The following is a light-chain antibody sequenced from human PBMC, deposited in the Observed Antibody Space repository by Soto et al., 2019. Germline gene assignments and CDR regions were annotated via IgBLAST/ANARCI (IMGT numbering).Light chain of an antibody. CDR1: SSDIGGYTY. J-gene: IGLJ1*01. CDR2: EVS. V-gene: IGLV2-8*01. CDR3: SSFADSNSYV. Sequence: QSALTQPPSASGSPGQSVTISCYGSSSDIGGYTYVSWYQHHPGKAPKLMIYEVSKRPSGVPDRFSGSKSGNTASLTVSGLQAEDEADYYCSSFADSNSYVFGTGTKLTVL.